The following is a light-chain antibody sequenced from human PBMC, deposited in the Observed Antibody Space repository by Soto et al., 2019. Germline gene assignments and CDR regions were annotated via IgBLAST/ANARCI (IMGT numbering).Light chain of an antibody. J-gene: IGLJ1*01. CDR3: ISYTSSSTSYV. Sequence: QSVLTQPASVSGSPGQSITISCTGTSSDVGGYNYADWYQQHQGKVPRLMIYEVSNRPSGVSNRFSGSKSGSTASLTISGLQAEDEADYYCISYTSSSTSYVFGTGTKVTVL. V-gene: IGLV2-14*01. CDR2: EVS. CDR1: SSDVGGYNY.